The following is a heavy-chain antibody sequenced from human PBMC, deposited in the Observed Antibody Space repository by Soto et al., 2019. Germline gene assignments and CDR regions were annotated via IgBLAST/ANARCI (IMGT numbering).Heavy chain of an antibody. Sequence: SETLSLTCTVSGGSVSSGSYYWSWIRQPPGKGLECIGYIYYSGSTNYNPSLKSRVTISVDTSKNQFSLKLSSVTAADTAVYYCAKRGITTTRYGMDVWGQGTTGNGSS. CDR3: AKRGITTTRYGMDV. CDR2: IYYSGST. D-gene: IGHD3-16*01. V-gene: IGHV4-61*01. J-gene: IGHJ6*02. CDR1: GGSVSSGSYY.